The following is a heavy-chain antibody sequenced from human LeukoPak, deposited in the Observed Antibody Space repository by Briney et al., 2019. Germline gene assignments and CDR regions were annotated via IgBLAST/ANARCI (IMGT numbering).Heavy chain of an antibody. Sequence: ASVRVSCKASGYTFTSYAMHWVRHAPGQRLEWMVWINPNSGDTNYPQKFQGRVTITRDTSITTVYLELSRLRSDDTAVYYCSRAGDTHDNFDYWGQGTLVTVSS. J-gene: IGHJ4*02. CDR3: SRAGDTHDNFDY. CDR2: INPNSGDT. V-gene: IGHV1-2*02. CDR1: GYTFTSYA. D-gene: IGHD3-16*01.